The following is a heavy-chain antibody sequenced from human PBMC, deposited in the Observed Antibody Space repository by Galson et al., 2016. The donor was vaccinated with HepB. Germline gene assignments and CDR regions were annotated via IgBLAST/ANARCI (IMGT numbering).Heavy chain of an antibody. Sequence: SLRLSCAASGFTFSRSGMHWVRQAPGKGLEWLAVIWYDARKRDYADSVKGRFTISRDNSKNTLNLQMNSLRAEDTAVYYCARDSFTIFGVTPNWFDPWGQGTLVTVSS. CDR2: IWYDARKR. CDR3: ARDSFTIFGVTPNWFDP. D-gene: IGHD3-3*01. CDR1: GFTFSRSG. J-gene: IGHJ5*02. V-gene: IGHV3-33*01.